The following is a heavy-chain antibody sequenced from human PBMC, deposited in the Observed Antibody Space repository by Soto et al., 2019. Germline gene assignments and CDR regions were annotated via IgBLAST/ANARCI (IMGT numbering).Heavy chain of an antibody. Sequence: QLQLQESGPGLVKPSENLSLTCSVSGGSISSPSYYWGWIRQPPGKGLEWIGSIYYSGNPYYNPSLKSQVTIAVDTSRNQFSLKVNSITAADTAVYFCARLPGITTLRRDYWGQGTLVTVSS. CDR2: IYYSGNP. CDR1: GGSISSPSYY. D-gene: IGHD1-1*01. V-gene: IGHV4-39*01. J-gene: IGHJ4*02. CDR3: ARLPGITTLRRDY.